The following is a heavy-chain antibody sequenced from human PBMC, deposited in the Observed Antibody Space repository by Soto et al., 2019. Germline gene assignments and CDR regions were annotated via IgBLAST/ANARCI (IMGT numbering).Heavy chain of an antibody. CDR1: GGTFSSYA. CDR3: AKARGANNWANYYGLDV. Sequence: ASVKVSCKASGGTFSSYAISWVRQAPGQGLEWMGGIIPIFGTANYAQKFQGRVTITADESTSTAYMELSSLRSEDTAVYYCAKARGANNWANYYGLDVWGQGTTVTVSS. D-gene: IGHD1-1*01. J-gene: IGHJ6*02. V-gene: IGHV1-69*13. CDR2: IIPIFGTA.